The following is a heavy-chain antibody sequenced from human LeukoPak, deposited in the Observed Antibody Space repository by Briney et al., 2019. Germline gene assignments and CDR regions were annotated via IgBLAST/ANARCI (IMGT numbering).Heavy chain of an antibody. D-gene: IGHD5-12*01. CDR2: IRSKNYGGTT. Sequence: GRSLRHSCTGSGFTFGDYAMNWVRQAPGKGLEWVGFIRSKNYGGTTEYAASVKGRFTISRDDSRSIAYLQMNSLKTEDTAVYYCTRVIVATKDYWGQGTLVTVSS. CDR3: TRVIVATKDY. V-gene: IGHV3-49*04. J-gene: IGHJ4*02. CDR1: GFTFGDYA.